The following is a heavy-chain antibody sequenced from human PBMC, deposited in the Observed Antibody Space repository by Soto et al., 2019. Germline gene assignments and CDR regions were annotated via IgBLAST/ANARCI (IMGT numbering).Heavy chain of an antibody. CDR2: IYSRGKP. V-gene: IGHV4-31*03. CDR1: GDSISSGLYY. D-gene: IGHD3-10*01. Sequence: QVQLQESGPGRVRPSQTLSLTCTVSGDSISSGLYYWTWIRQHPQKGLEWIGYIYSRGKPYYSPSFKSRVDLAVDSSQNLFSLRLTSVTAADTAVYYCARALPGSYFVLEHWGQGTLVTVSS. J-gene: IGHJ1*01. CDR3: ARALPGSYFVLEH.